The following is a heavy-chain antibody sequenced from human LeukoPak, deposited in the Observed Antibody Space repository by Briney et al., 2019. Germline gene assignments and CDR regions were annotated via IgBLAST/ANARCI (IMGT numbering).Heavy chain of an antibody. CDR2: IYPDDSDT. J-gene: IGHJ4*02. V-gene: IGHV5-51*04. Sequence: GESLKISCKGSGYSFTTYWIGWVRQMPGKGLEWMGIIYPDDSDTRYSPSFQGQVTISADKPIGTAYLQWSSLKASDTAMYYCAIGGDSSTSCYRCFNYWGQGTLVTVSS. CDR3: AIGGDSSTSCYRCFNY. CDR1: GYSFTTYW. D-gene: IGHD2-2*02.